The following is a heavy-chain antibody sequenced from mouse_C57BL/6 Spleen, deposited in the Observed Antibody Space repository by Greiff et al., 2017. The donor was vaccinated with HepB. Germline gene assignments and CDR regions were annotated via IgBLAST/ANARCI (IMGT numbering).Heavy chain of an antibody. D-gene: IGHD2-4*01. CDR1: GYTFTSYW. CDR2: IDPSDSYT. J-gene: IGHJ3*01. CDR3: ARYDYDRVFAY. Sequence: QVHVKQPGAELVMPGASVKLSCKASGYTFTSYWMHWVKQRPGQGLEWIGEIDPSDSYTNYNQKFKGKSTLTVDKSSSTAYMQLSSLTSEDSAVYYCARYDYDRVFAYWGQGTLVTVSA. V-gene: IGHV1-69*01.